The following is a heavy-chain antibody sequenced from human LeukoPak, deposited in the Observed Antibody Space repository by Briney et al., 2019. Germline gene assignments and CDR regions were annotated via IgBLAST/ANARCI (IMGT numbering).Heavy chain of an antibody. CDR3: ARLGDSSSWYLNYYYMDV. Sequence: PGRSLRLSCAASGFTFSSYAMHWVRQAPGKGLEWVAVISYDGSNKYYADSVKGRFTISRDNSKNTLYLQMNSLRDEDTAVYYCARLGDSSSWYLNYYYMDVWGKGTTVTVSS. CDR1: GFTFSSYA. CDR2: ISYDGSNK. D-gene: IGHD6-13*01. V-gene: IGHV3-30*04. J-gene: IGHJ6*03.